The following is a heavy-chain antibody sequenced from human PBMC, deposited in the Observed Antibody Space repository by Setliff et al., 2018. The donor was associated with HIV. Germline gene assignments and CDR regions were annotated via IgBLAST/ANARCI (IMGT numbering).Heavy chain of an antibody. V-gene: IGHV4-39*01. CDR1: DGSITTDNYF. J-gene: IGHJ4*02. D-gene: IGHD3-22*01. Sequence: SETLSLTCTVSDGSITTDNYFWGWIRQPPGKGLEWIGSIYYTGNTYSNSSLKSRVSMSVDTSKKQISLRLHSVTAADTAVYYCARSRGGHSSDHYLEYWGQGTLVTVSS. CDR2: IYYTGNT. CDR3: ARSRGGHSSDHYLEY.